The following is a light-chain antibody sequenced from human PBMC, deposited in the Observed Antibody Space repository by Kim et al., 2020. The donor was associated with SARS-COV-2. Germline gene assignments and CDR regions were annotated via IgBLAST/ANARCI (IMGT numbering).Light chain of an antibody. CDR3: LQHNGYPLT. CDR1: QCINNY. CDR2: AAS. V-gene: IGKV1-17*03. J-gene: IGKJ4*01. Sequence: ASIGDIVTITCRASQCINNYLAWFQQKPGKVPERRIYAASSLQSGVPSRFSGSGSGTEFTLTISSLQPEDFATYYCLQHNGYPLTFGGGTKVDIK.